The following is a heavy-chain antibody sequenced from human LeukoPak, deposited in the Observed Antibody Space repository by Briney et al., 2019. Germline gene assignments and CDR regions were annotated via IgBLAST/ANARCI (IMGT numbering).Heavy chain of an antibody. J-gene: IGHJ4*02. CDR1: GGSISSSSYY. Sequence: KASETLSLTCTVSGGSISSSSYYWGWIRQPPGKGLEWIGSIYYSGSTYYNPSLKSRVTISVDTSKNQFSLKLSSVTAADTAVYYCAITGDYDYIWGSYRYTSPVDYWGQGTLVTVSS. CDR2: IYYSGST. D-gene: IGHD3-16*02. V-gene: IGHV4-39*01. CDR3: AITGDYDYIWGSYRYTSPVDY.